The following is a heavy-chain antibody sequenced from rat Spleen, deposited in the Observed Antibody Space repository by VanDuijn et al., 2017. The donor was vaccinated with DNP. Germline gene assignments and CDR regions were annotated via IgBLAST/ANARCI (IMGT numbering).Heavy chain of an antibody. J-gene: IGHJ2*01. D-gene: IGHD1-7*01. CDR2: ISTSGGST. V-gene: IGHV5-27*01. Sequence: EVHLVESGGGLVQPGRSLKLSCAASGFTFSDYYMAWVRQAPTKGLEWVATISTSGGSTYYRDSVKGRFTISRDNAKSTLYLQMNSLRSEDTATYYCTSLEYDGWYWGQGVMVTVSS. CDR1: GFTFSDYY. CDR3: TSLEYDGWY.